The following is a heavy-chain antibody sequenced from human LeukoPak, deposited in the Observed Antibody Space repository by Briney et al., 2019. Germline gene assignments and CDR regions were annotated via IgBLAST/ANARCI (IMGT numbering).Heavy chain of an antibody. CDR1: GYTFTSYY. J-gene: IGHJ3*02. CDR2: INPSGGST. D-gene: IGHD3-22*01. Sequence: ASVKVSCKASGYTFTSYYMHWVRQAPGQGLEWMGIINPSGGSTSYAQKFQGRVTMTRDTSTSTVYMELSSLRSEDTAVYYCARRGDDSSGYRAETDAFDIWGQGTMVTVSS. V-gene: IGHV1-46*01. CDR3: ARRGDDSSGYRAETDAFDI.